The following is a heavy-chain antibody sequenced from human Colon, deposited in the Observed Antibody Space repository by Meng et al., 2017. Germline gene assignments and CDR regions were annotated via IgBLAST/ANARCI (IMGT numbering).Heavy chain of an antibody. J-gene: IGHJ3*01. CDR1: GGSVHSYY. CDR2: ISFAGNT. V-gene: IGHV4-59*02. D-gene: IGHD5/OR15-5a*01. CDR3: ARGLREKWLSSAFHALDL. Sequence: QVQLQEPGPGLVKPSETLSLPCSVSGGSVHSYYWSWIRQSPGKGLEWIGYISFAGNTNYNPSLSRRVTISLDKSETQFSLNLTSVTAADTGVYYCARGLREKWLSSAFHALDLWGQGTMVTVSS.